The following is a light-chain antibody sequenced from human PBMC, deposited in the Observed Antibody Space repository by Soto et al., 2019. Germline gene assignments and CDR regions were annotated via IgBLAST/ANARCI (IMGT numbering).Light chain of an antibody. CDR2: EVT. Sequence: QSALTQPASVSGSPGQSITISFTGTSGDIGSSNRVSWYQQHPGKAPKLIIYEVTDRPSGVSNRFSGYNSGNTASLTISGQKAGDEAEYYCSSYIKIYPGVWVFGTGTKLTVL. CDR1: SGDIGSSNR. J-gene: IGLJ1*01. V-gene: IGLV2-14*01. CDR3: SSYIKIYPGVWV.